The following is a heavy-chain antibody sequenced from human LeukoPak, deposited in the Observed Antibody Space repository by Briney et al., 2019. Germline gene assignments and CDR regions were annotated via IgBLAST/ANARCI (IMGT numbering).Heavy chain of an antibody. CDR3: AGDSAIAAAGPTSGYFDY. V-gene: IGHV4-4*07. CDR1: GGSLSSYY. J-gene: IGHJ4*02. CDR2: IYSSGSI. Sequence: PSETLSLTCTVSGGSLSSYYSSWIRQPAGKGLEWIGRIYSSGSINYNPSLQRRVTIPVDATKNQFSLMRSSMTAADTAGLCVAGDSAIAAAGPTSGYFDYWGQGTLVTVSS. D-gene: IGHD6-13*01.